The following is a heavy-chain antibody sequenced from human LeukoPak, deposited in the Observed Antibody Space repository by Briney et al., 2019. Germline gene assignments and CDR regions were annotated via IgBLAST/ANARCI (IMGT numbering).Heavy chain of an antibody. CDR2: IYYSGST. V-gene: IGHV4-59*01. D-gene: IGHD3-10*01. CDR3: AREGSGSYYNGRWFDP. J-gene: IGHJ5*02. CDR1: GGSISSYY. Sequence: SETLSLTCTVSGGSISSYYWSWIRQPPGKGLEWIGYIYYSGSTNYNPYLKRRVTISVVTSKRQFSLKLSSVTAADTAVYYCAREGSGSYYNGRWFDPWGQGTLVTVSS.